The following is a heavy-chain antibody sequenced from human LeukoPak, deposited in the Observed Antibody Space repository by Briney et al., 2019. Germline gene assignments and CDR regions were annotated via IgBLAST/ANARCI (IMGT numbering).Heavy chain of an antibody. CDR1: GGSISSGSYY. CDR3: ARGGGRDFWSGYYRPYYYGMDV. Sequence: SETLSLTCTVSGGSISSGSYYWSWIRQPAGKGLEWIGRIYTSGSTNYNPSLKSRVTISVDTSENQFSLKLSSVTAADTAVYYCARGGGRDFWSGYYRPYYYGMDVWGQGTTVTVSS. D-gene: IGHD3-3*01. CDR2: IYTSGST. V-gene: IGHV4-61*02. J-gene: IGHJ6*02.